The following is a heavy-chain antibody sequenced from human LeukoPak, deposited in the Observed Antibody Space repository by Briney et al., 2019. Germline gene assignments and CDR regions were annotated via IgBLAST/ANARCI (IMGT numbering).Heavy chain of an antibody. D-gene: IGHD3-3*01. J-gene: IGHJ5*02. CDR3: ARDRLTYYDFWSGTNWFDP. CDR2: ISGSGGST. CDR1: GFTFSSYA. Sequence: GGSLRLSCAASGFTFSSYAMSWVRQAPGKGLEWVSAISGSGGSTYYADSVKGRFTISRDNSKNTLYLQMNSLRAEDTAVYYCARDRLTYYDFWSGTNWFDPWGQGTLVTVSS. V-gene: IGHV3-23*01.